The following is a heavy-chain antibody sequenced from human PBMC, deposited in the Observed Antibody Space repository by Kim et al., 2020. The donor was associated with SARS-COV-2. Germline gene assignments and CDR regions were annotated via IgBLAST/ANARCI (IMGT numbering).Heavy chain of an antibody. CDR1: GGSISSYY. J-gene: IGHJ4*02. Sequence: SETLSLTCTVSGGSISSYYWSWIRQPPGKGLEWIGYIYYSGSTNYNPSLKSRVTISVDTSKNQFSLKLSSVTAADTAVYYCARGAEQYYYDSSGHYYFDYWGQGTLVTVSS. V-gene: IGHV4-59*13. CDR3: ARGAEQYYYDSSGHYYFDY. D-gene: IGHD3-22*01. CDR2: IYYSGST.